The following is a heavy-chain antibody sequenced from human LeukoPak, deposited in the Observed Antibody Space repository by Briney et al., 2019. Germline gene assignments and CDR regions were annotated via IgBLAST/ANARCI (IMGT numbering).Heavy chain of an antibody. CDR1: GFTFSSYA. V-gene: IGHV3-23*01. CDR3: AKGAWIFYHCSGGNCYFDY. CDR2: ISGDGSST. Sequence: GGSLRLSCAASGFTFSSYAMTWVRQAPGKGLEWVSTISGDGSSTYYADSVKGRFTISRDNSKNILYLQMNSLKAEDTAVYYCAKGAWIFYHCSGGNCYFDYWGQGTLVTVSS. D-gene: IGHD2-15*01. J-gene: IGHJ4*02.